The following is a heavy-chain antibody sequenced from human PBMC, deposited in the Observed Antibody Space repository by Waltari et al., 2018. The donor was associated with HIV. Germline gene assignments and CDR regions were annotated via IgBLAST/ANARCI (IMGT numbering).Heavy chain of an antibody. Sequence: QLQLQESGPGLVKPSVTLSLTCTVSGGSISSSSYYWGWIRQPPGKGLEWIGSIYYSGSTYYNPSLKSRVTISVDTSKNQFSLKLSSVTAADTAVYYCARYSYGYYYYYGMDVWGQGTTVTVSS. J-gene: IGHJ6*02. D-gene: IGHD5-18*01. CDR1: GGSISSSSYY. CDR2: IYYSGST. CDR3: ARYSYGYYYYYGMDV. V-gene: IGHV4-39*07.